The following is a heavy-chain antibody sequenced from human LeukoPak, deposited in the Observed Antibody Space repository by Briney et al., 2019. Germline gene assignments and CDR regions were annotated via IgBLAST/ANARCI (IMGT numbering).Heavy chain of an antibody. CDR3: AKEYVWGSYRYWDY. Sequence: GGSLRFSCAASGFTFSSYGMHWVRQAPGKGLEWVAVISYDGSNKYYADSVKGRFTISRDNSKNTLYLQMNSLRAEDTAVYYCAKEYVWGSYRYWDYWGQGTLVTVSS. CDR2: ISYDGSNK. J-gene: IGHJ4*02. D-gene: IGHD3-16*02. V-gene: IGHV3-30*18. CDR1: GFTFSSYG.